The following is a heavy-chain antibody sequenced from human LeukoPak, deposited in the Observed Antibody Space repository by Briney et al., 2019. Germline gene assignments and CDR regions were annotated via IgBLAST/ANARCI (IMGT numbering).Heavy chain of an antibody. J-gene: IGHJ4*02. V-gene: IGHV3-15*01. Sequence: GGSLRLSCTASGFTFSDAWMTWVRQAPGKGLEWVARIRRKVDGETTHYAAPVKDRFTISRDDSKETLYLQMNSLRAEDTAVYYCAKSRGIAAAGPFDYWGQGTLVTVSS. CDR3: AKSRGIAAAGPFDY. CDR1: GFTFSDAW. CDR2: IRRKVDGETT. D-gene: IGHD6-13*01.